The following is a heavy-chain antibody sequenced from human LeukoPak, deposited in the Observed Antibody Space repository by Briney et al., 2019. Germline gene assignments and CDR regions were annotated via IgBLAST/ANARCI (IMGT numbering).Heavy chain of an antibody. CDR3: GKYLQTTVGANDY. D-gene: IGHD1-26*01. CDR1: GFTFSSYP. J-gene: IGHJ4*02. CDR2: ISGSGGAT. V-gene: IGHV3-23*01. Sequence: GGSLRLSGAAPGFTFSSYPMNWVRQAPGKGLEWVSVISGSGGATFYGDSVQGRFTISRDNSRDTLYLQMNSLTAEDTAVYYCGKYLQTTVGANDYWGQGTLVTVSS.